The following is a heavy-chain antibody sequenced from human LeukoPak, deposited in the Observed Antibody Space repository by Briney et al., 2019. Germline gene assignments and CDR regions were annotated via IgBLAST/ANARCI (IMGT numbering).Heavy chain of an antibody. CDR1: GFTFSSSE. CDR3: ARDRDGDPSFEY. V-gene: IGHV3-48*02. Sequence: PGGSLRLSCAASGFTFSSSEMNWVRPAPGRGLEWVSYITSSSSTIYYADSVKGRFTISRDNAKNSLYLQMNSLRDEDTAVYYCARDRDGDPSFEYWGQGTLVTVSS. J-gene: IGHJ4*02. CDR2: ITSSSSTI. D-gene: IGHD4-17*01.